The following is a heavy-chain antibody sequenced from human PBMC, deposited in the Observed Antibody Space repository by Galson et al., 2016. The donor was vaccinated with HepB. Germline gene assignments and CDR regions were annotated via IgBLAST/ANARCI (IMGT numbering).Heavy chain of an antibody. CDR3: ARLNRGGDYFDY. D-gene: IGHD3-10*01. CDR1: GGSISSYY. CDR2: IYYSGST. J-gene: IGHJ4*02. V-gene: IGHV4-59*01. Sequence: SETLSLTCTVSGGSISSYYWSWIRQPPGEGLEWIGYIYYSGSTNYNPSLKSRVTISVDTSKNQFSLKLSSVTTAATAVYYCARLNRGGDYFDYWGQGTLVTVSP.